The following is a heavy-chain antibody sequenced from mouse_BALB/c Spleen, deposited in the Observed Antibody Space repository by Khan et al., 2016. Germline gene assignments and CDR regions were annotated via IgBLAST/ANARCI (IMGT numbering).Heavy chain of an antibody. V-gene: IGHV1-7*01. CDR1: DYTFTTYW. CDR2: INPSTGST. D-gene: IGHD1-1*01. CDR3: AREGGYYHGSSWDFDV. J-gene: IGHJ1*01. Sequence: QVRLQQSGAELAKPGASVKMSCKASDYTFTTYWMHWVKQRPGQGLEWIGYINPSTGSTEYNQRFKDKATLTADKSSSTAYMQLSSLTSEDSAVYYGAREGGYYHGSSWDFDVWGAGTTVTVSS.